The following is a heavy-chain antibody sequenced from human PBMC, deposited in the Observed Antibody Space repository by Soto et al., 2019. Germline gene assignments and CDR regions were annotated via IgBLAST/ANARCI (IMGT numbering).Heavy chain of an antibody. J-gene: IGHJ3*01. CDR1: TGSFTGHF. Sequence: QVQLQQWGAGLLRPSETLSLTCAVNTGSFTGHFWSWIRQPPGKGLEWIGEINPTRGTNYNPSLRNRVTISIEMSTNQLSLTLNSVTAADTAVYYCARGSLGGYYGAFEVWGQGTVVTVSS. D-gene: IGHD3-10*01. V-gene: IGHV4-34*01. CDR2: INPTRGT. CDR3: ARGSLGGYYGAFEV.